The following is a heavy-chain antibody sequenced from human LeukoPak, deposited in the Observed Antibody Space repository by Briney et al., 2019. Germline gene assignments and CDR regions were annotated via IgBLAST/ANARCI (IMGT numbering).Heavy chain of an antibody. CDR1: GGSISSSNW. D-gene: IGHD1-26*01. J-gene: IGHJ4*02. V-gene: IGHV3-7*01. CDR2: IKQDGSEK. CDR3: ARDSVGPDY. Sequence: PSETLSLTCAVSGGSISSSNWWSWVRQPPGKGLEWVANIKQDGSEKYYVDSVKGRFTISRDNAENSLYLQMNSLRAEDTAVYYCARDSVGPDYWGQGTLVTVSS.